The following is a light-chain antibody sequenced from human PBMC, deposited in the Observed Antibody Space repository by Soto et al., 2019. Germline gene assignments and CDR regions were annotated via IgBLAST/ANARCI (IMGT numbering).Light chain of an antibody. Sequence: EIVLTPSPATLSLSPGERATLSSRASQSVSSYLAWYQQKPGQAPRLLIYGAPKRATGFPARFSGSGSGTDFTLTISSLQSEDFAVYYCQQYNNWPRTFGQGTKVDIK. CDR3: QQYNNWPRT. CDR1: QSVSSY. V-gene: IGKV3-15*01. J-gene: IGKJ1*01. CDR2: GAP.